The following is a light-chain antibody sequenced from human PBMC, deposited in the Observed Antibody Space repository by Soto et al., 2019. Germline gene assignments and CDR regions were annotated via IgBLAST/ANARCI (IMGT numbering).Light chain of an antibody. CDR3: QQYGTLIT. J-gene: IGKJ5*01. CDR1: QSVANSY. Sequence: EIVLTQSPGTQYLSPGERATLSCRASQSVANSYLAWYQQKPAQAPRLLIYGASSRATGIPDRFSGSGSGTDFTLTISRLESEDFAVYYCQQYGTLITFGQGTRLEIK. V-gene: IGKV3-20*01. CDR2: GAS.